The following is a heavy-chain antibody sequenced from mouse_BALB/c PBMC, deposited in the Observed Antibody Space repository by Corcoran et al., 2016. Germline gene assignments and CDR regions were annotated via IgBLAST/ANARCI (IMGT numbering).Heavy chain of an antibody. CDR3: ARGELGLWFAY. CDR1: GYTFTNYG. V-gene: IGHV9-3-1*01. J-gene: IGHJ3*01. D-gene: IGHD4-1*01. CDR2: INTYTGEP. Sequence: QIQLVQSGPELKKPGETVKISCKASGYTFTNYGMNWVKQAPGKGLKWMGWINTYTGEPTYADDFKGRFAFSLETSASTAYLQINNLKNEDTATYFCARGELGLWFAYWGQGTLVTVSA.